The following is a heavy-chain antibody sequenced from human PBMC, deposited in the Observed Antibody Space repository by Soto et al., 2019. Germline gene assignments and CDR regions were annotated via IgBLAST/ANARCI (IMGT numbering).Heavy chain of an antibody. D-gene: IGHD2-15*01. V-gene: IGHV3-30*18. CDR3: AKDNVAHFDY. J-gene: IGHJ4*02. CDR2: ISYDGSNK. CDR1: GFSFSTYG. Sequence: GGSLRLSCAASGFSFSTYGMHWVRQAPGKGLEWVAVISYDGSNKYYADSVKGRFTISRDNSKNTLYLQINSLRAEDTAVYYCAKDNVAHFDYWGQGTLVTVSS.